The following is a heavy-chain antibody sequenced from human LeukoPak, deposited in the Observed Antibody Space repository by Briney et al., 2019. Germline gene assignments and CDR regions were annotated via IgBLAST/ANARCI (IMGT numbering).Heavy chain of an antibody. Sequence: ETLSLTCTVSGGSISSYYWSWIRQPPGKGLEWIGYIYYSGSTNYNPSLKSRVTISVDTSKNQFSLKLSSVTAADTAVYYCASLVRDGYGDYIYFDYWGQGTLVTVSS. CDR2: IYYSGST. J-gene: IGHJ4*02. D-gene: IGHD4-17*01. CDR3: ASLVRDGYGDYIYFDY. V-gene: IGHV4-59*01. CDR1: GGSISSYY.